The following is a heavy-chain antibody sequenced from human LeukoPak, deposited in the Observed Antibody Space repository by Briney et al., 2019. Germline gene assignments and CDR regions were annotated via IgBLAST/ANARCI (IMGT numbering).Heavy chain of an antibody. CDR1: GGSISTYY. D-gene: IGHD3-22*01. J-gene: IGHJ4*02. CDR3: ARHDSSGYYYYIDY. Sequence: SETLSLTCTVSGGSISTYYWSWIRQPPGKGLEWIGYSYYSGTTTPHPSLKSRVTISVDPSKNQFSLRLTSVTAADTAVYYCARHDSSGYYYYIDYWGQGTLVTVSS. V-gene: IGHV4-59*08. CDR2: SYYSGTT.